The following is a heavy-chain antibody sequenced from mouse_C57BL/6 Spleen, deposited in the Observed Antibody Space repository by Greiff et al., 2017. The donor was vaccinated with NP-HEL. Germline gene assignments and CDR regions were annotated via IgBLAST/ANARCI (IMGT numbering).Heavy chain of an antibody. D-gene: IGHD2-3*01. CDR2: ISSGGDYI. J-gene: IGHJ4*01. CDR3: TRDGSYYYAMDY. V-gene: IGHV5-9-1*02. Sequence: EVQLVESGEGLVKPGGSLKLSCAASGFTFSSYAMSWVRQTPEKRLEWVAYISSGGDYIYYADTVKGRFTISRDNARNTLYLQMSSLKSEDTAMYYCTRDGSYYYAMDYWGQGTSVTVSS. CDR1: GFTFSSYA.